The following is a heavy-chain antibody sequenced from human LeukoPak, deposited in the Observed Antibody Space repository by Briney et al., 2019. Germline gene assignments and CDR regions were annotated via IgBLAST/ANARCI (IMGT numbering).Heavy chain of an antibody. V-gene: IGHV3-23*01. Sequence: GGSLRLSCAASGFTFSILDMSWVRQAPGKGLEWVSAISGNGGRTYYADSVKGRFTISRDNSKNTLYLQMNSLRAEDTAVYYCAKDPHYDILTGADYFDYWGQGTLVTVSS. J-gene: IGHJ4*02. CDR3: AKDPHYDILTGADYFDY. CDR1: GFTFSILD. CDR2: ISGNGGRT. D-gene: IGHD3-9*01.